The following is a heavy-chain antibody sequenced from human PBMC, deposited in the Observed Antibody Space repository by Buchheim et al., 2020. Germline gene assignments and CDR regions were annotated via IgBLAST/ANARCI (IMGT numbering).Heavy chain of an antibody. V-gene: IGHV3-11*06. D-gene: IGHD6-6*01. J-gene: IGHJ5*02. CDR1: GFTFSDYY. CDR3: TSRYSSSNWFDP. CDR2: ISTSSGYT. Sequence: QVQLVESGGGLVKPGGSLRLSCAASGFTFSDYYMSWVRQAPGKGLEWVSYISTSSGYTNYADSVKGRFTISRDNAQNTLYLEMNSLRVDDTAVYYCTSRYSSSNWFDPWGQGTL.